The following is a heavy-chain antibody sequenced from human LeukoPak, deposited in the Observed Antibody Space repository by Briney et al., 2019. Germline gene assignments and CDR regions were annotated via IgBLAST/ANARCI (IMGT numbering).Heavy chain of an antibody. V-gene: IGHV4-34*01. CDR1: GGSFSGYY. CDR3: AGGRRDFWSGYYASVASWFDP. CDR2: INHCGST. Sequence: PXETLSLTCAVYGGSFSGYYWSWVRQPPGKGLEWIGEINHCGSTNYNPSLKSRGTISVDTSKNQFSLKLSSVTAADTAVYYCAGGRRDFWSGYYASVASWFDPWGQGTLVTVSS. D-gene: IGHD3-3*01. J-gene: IGHJ5*02.